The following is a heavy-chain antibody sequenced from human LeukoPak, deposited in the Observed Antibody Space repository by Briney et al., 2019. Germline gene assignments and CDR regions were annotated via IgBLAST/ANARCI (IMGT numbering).Heavy chain of an antibody. CDR3: ARDLSGYGALGY. D-gene: IGHD5-12*01. Sequence: ASVNVSCKVSGYTFTIYGISWVRQAPGQGLEWMGWISAYNGNTNYAQKLQGRVTMTTDTSTSTAYMELRSLRSDDTTVYYCARDLSGYGALGYWGQGTLVTVSS. CDR2: ISAYNGNT. V-gene: IGHV1-18*01. CDR1: GYTFTIYG. J-gene: IGHJ4*02.